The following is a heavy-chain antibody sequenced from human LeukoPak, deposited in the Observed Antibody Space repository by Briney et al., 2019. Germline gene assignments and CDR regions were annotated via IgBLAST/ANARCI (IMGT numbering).Heavy chain of an antibody. CDR1: GFTFSSYS. J-gene: IGHJ4*02. V-gene: IGHV3-48*01. Sequence: GGSLRLSCAASGFTFSSYSMNWVRQAPGKGLEWVSYISTSGSTIDYVDSVKGRFTISRDNAKNSLYLQMNNLRAEDTAVYYCSRLRGYSYGYANYWGQGTLVTVSS. D-gene: IGHD5-18*01. CDR3: SRLRGYSYGYANY. CDR2: ISTSGSTI.